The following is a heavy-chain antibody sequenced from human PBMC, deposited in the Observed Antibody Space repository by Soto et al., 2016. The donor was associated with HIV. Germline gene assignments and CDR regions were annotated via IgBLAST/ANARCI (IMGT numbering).Heavy chain of an antibody. Sequence: QVQLVQSGAEVKKPGASVKVSCKTSGYIFNNYDINWVRRGSGQGLEWMGWMNPTSQNSGSSQKFQGRVTMTTNTSINTAYLEMTGLSFDDTAVYYCARGLLYTAGYLIDFWGQGVLVTVSS. CDR2: MNPTSQNS. V-gene: IGHV1-8*02. J-gene: IGHJ4*02. CDR3: ARGLLYTAGYLIDF. D-gene: IGHD2-2*03. CDR1: GYIFNNYD.